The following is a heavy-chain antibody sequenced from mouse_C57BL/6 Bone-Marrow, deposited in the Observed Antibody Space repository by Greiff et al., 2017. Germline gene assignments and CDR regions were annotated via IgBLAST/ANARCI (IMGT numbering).Heavy chain of an antibody. CDR2: IDPSDSYT. Sequence: QVQLQQPGAELVMPGASVKLSCKASGYTFTSYWMHWVKQRPGQGLEWIGEIDPSDSYTNYNQKFKGKSTLTVDKSSSTAYMQLSSLTSEDSAVDYCARFEGSALRYWGQGTTLTVSS. D-gene: IGHD3-2*02. V-gene: IGHV1-69*01. CDR3: ARFEGSALRY. J-gene: IGHJ2*01. CDR1: GYTFTSYW.